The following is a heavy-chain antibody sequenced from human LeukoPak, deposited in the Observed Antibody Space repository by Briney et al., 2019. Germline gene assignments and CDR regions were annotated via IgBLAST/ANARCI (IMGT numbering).Heavy chain of an antibody. J-gene: IGHJ4*02. Sequence: PSETLSLTCTVSGGSISSSSYYWGWIRQPPGKGLEWIGSIYYSGSTYYNPSLKSRVTISVDTSKNQFSLKLSSVTAADTAVYYCARDPEGDYYDSSGYADYWGQGTLVTVSS. D-gene: IGHD3-22*01. CDR3: ARDPEGDYYDSSGYADY. CDR1: GGSISSSSYY. V-gene: IGHV4-39*07. CDR2: IYYSGST.